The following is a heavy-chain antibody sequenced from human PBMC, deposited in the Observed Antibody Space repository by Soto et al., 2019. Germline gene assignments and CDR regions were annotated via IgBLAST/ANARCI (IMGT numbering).Heavy chain of an antibody. CDR1: GFTFSSYW. J-gene: IGHJ6*02. Sequence: EVQLVESGGGLVQPGGSLRHSCAASGFTFSSYWMSWVRQAPGKGLEWVANIKQDGSEKYYVDSVKGRFTISRDNAKNSLYLQLNSLRAEDTAVYYCARAGRGVVEPAATPAYYYYYGMDVWGQGTTVTASS. CDR3: ARAGRGVVEPAATPAYYYYYGMDV. V-gene: IGHV3-7*01. D-gene: IGHD2-2*01. CDR2: IKQDGSEK.